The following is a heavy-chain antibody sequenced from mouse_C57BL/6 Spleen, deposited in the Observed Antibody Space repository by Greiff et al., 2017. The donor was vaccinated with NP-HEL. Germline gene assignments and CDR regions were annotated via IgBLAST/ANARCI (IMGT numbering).Heavy chain of an antibody. CDR3: AREGGPYYSLYYAMDY. CDR2: ISDGGSYT. D-gene: IGHD2-12*01. V-gene: IGHV5-4*01. CDR1: GFTFSSYA. Sequence: EVQVVESGGGLVKPGGSLKLSCAASGFTFSSYAMSWVRQTPEKRLEWVATISDGGSYTYSPDNVKGRFTISRDNAKNNLYLQMSHLKSEDTAMYYCAREGGPYYSLYYAMDYWGQGTSVTVSS. J-gene: IGHJ4*01.